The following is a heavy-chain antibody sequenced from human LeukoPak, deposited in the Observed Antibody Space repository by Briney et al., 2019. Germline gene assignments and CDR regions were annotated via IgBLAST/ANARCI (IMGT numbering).Heavy chain of an antibody. D-gene: IGHD5-24*01. Sequence: GGSLRLSCVASGFTFSNYWMHWVRQAPGKGLVWVSRITSDGTATTYADSVKGRFTISRDNAKNTLYLQMSSLRVEDTALYYCARGYNYANDFDSWGQGTLVSVSS. CDR3: ARGYNYANDFDS. CDR2: ITSDGTAT. J-gene: IGHJ4*02. V-gene: IGHV3-74*01. CDR1: GFTFSNYW.